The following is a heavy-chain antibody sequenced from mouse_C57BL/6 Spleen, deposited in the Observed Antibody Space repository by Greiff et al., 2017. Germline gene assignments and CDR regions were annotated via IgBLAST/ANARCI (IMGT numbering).Heavy chain of an antibody. J-gene: IGHJ4*01. V-gene: IGHV1-64*01. CDR3: ARSYYGNAMDY. CDR2: IHPNSGST. D-gene: IGHD2-10*01. CDR1: GYTFTSYW. Sequence: QVQLQQPGAELVKPGASVKLSCKASGYTFTSYWMHWVKQRPGQGLEWIGMIHPNSGSTNYNEKFKSKATLTVYKSSSTAYMQLSSLTSEDSAVYYCARSYYGNAMDYWGQGTSVTVAS.